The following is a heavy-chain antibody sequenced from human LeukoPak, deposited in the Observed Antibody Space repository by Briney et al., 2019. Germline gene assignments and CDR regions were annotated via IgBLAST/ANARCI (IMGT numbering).Heavy chain of an antibody. D-gene: IGHD1-26*01. CDR1: GFSFSNYW. V-gene: IGHV3-23*01. Sequence: GGSLRLSCAASGFSFSNYWMHWVRQAPGKGLEWVSAISGSGGSTYYADSVKGRFTVSRDNSNNRLYLQMSGLTAADTAVYYCAKDRSIGTYYTFYHWGQGTLVTVSS. CDR2: ISGSGGST. J-gene: IGHJ4*02. CDR3: AKDRSIGTYYTFYH.